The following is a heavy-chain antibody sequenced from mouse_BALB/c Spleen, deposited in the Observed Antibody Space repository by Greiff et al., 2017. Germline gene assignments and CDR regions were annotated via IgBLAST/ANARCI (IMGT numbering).Heavy chain of an antibody. V-gene: IGHV5-4*02. CDR2: ISDGGSYT. J-gene: IGHJ3*01. CDR1: GFTFSDYY. Sequence: EVKLVESGGGLVKPGGSLKLSCAASGFTFSDYYMYWVRQTPEKRLEWVATISDGGSYTYYPDSVKGRFTISRDNAKNNLYLQMSSLKSEDTAMYYCARVDSSWFAYWGQGTLVTVSA. CDR3: ARVDSSWFAY.